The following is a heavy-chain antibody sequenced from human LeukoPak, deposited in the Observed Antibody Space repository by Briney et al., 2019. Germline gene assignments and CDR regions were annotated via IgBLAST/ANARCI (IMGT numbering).Heavy chain of an antibody. Sequence: GGSLRLSCAASGFTFSNYWMHWVRQAPGKVLVRVSRINSDGSSRNYADSVKGRFTISRDNAKNTLYLQMNSLRAEDTAVYYCASASSHRIAAGGDYWGQGTLVTVSS. J-gene: IGHJ4*02. D-gene: IGHD6-13*01. CDR3: ASASSHRIAAGGDY. CDR2: INSDGSSR. V-gene: IGHV3-74*01. CDR1: GFTFSNYW.